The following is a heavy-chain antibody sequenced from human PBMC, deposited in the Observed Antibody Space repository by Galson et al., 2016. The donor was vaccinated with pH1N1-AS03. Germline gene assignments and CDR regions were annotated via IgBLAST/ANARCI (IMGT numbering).Heavy chain of an antibody. J-gene: IGHJ4*02. CDR2: ISSRGDSI. CDR1: GFTFSYYS. CDR3: ARAVGGGDSF. Sequence: SLRLSCAASGFTFSYYSMNWVRQAPGKGLEWVSYISSRGDSIYYADSVKGRFSISRDNAKESLYLQMNSLRDEDTAVYYCARAVGGGDSFWGQGTLVTVSA. V-gene: IGHV3-48*02. D-gene: IGHD4-23*01.